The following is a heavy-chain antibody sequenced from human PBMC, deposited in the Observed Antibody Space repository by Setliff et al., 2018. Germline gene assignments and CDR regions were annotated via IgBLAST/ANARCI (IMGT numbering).Heavy chain of an antibody. Sequence: PGWSLRLSCAASGFSVSTNYMSWVRQAPGKGLEWVSVIYGDDSGGSTYYADSVKGRFTISRDNSMNTLYLQMHGLRAEDTAVYYCARYCSSGSCYYDAFDVWGQGTMVTVSS. D-gene: IGHD2-15*01. CDR3: ARYCSSGSCYYDAFDV. V-gene: IGHV3-53*01. J-gene: IGHJ3*01. CDR2: IYGDDSGGST. CDR1: GFSVSTNY.